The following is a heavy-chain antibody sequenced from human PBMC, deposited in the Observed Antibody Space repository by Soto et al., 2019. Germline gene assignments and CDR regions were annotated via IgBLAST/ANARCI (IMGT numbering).Heavy chain of an antibody. CDR3: ARDGSDSYGLDV. Sequence: SEILSLTCTVSGGSISSYYWSWIRQSAGKGLEWIGRIYNGGNTQYNPPLKSRVAMSADTSKNQFSLRLNSVTAADTAVYYCARDGSDSYGLDVWGQGTTVTVS. CDR1: GGSISSYY. V-gene: IGHV4-4*07. CDR2: IYNGGNT. J-gene: IGHJ6*02. D-gene: IGHD3-10*01.